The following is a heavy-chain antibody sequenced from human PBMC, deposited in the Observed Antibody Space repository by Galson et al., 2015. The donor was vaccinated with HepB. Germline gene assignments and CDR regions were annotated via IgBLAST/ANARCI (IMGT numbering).Heavy chain of an antibody. D-gene: IGHD6-13*01. CDR2: ISSSSSYT. J-gene: IGHJ4*02. CDR1: GFTFSDYY. Sequence: SLRLSCAASGFTFSDYYMGWIRQAPGKGLEWVSYISSSSSYTNYADSVKGRFTISRDNAKNSLYLQMNSLRDEDTAVYYCARLWSSSWRRVDYWGQGTLVTVSS. CDR3: ARLWSSSWRRVDY. V-gene: IGHV3-11*06.